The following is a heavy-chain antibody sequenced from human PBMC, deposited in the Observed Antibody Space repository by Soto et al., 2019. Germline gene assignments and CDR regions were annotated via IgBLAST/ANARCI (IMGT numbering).Heavy chain of an antibody. CDR3: AKNRGRMTTSWHFYY. CDR2: IHGGGNSA. D-gene: IGHD4-17*01. CDR1: GFTFSGYA. Sequence: TGGSLRVSCAASGFTFSGYAMSWVRQAPGKGLEWVSVIHGGGNSAYYADSVKGRFTISRDNSKNTLYLQMSSLRGEDTAVYYCAKNRGRMTTSWHFYYWGQGTLVTVSS. J-gene: IGHJ4*02. V-gene: IGHV3-23*01.